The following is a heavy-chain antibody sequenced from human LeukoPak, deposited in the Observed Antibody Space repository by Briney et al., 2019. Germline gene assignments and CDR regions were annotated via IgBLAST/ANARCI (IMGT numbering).Heavy chain of an antibody. V-gene: IGHV1-8*01. Sequence: ASVKVSCKASGYTFRSYEINWVRQAPGQGLEWVGWIHPNSGKTGYAQKFQGRVTMTRDTSTETAFMELSSPKFDDTAIFYCARGHYGGNRYFDIWGQGTLVTVPS. CDR2: IHPNSGKT. J-gene: IGHJ4*02. CDR3: ARGHYGGNRYFDI. D-gene: IGHD4-23*01. CDR1: GYTFRSYE.